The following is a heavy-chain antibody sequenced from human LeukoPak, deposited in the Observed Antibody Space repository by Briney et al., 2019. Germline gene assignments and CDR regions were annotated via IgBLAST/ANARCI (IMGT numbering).Heavy chain of an antibody. D-gene: IGHD6-13*01. CDR1: GGTFNSYA. V-gene: IGHV1-69*05. CDR3: ARDRGERDSSWSLPAHGFDI. CDR2: IFPIFGTA. Sequence: ASVKVSCKASGGTFNSYAINWVRQAPGQGLEWMGRIFPIFGTANYAQKFQGRVTVTTDEPTNTAYMELSSLRPEDTAMYYCARDRGERDSSWSLPAHGFDIWGQGTMVTVSS. J-gene: IGHJ3*02.